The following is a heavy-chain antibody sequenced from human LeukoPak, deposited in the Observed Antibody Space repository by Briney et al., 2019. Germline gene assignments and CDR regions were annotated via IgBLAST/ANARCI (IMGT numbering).Heavy chain of an antibody. CDR2: IWYDGSNK. Sequence: GGSLRLSCAASGFTFSSYGMQWVRQAPGKWLEWVAVIWYDGSNKYYADSVKGRFTISRDNSKNTLYLQMNSPRAEDTAVYYCARDFEPYYYDSSGFMGYWGQGTLVTVSS. CDR3: ARDFEPYYYDSSGFMGY. V-gene: IGHV3-33*01. D-gene: IGHD3-22*01. CDR1: GFTFSSYG. J-gene: IGHJ4*02.